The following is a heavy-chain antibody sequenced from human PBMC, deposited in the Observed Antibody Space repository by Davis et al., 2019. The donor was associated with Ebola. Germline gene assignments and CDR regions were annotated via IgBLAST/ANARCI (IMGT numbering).Heavy chain of an antibody. CDR3: ARRVCSGGSCYPDYYYYYGMDV. CDR2: INHSGST. CDR1: GGSFSGYY. J-gene: IGHJ6*02. V-gene: IGHV4-34*01. D-gene: IGHD2-15*01. Sequence: SQTLSLTCAVHGGSFSGYYWSWIRQPPGKGLEWIGEINHSGSTNYNPSLKSRVTISVDTSKNQFSLKLSSVTAADTAVYYCARRVCSGGSCYPDYYYYYGMDVWGQGTTVTVSS.